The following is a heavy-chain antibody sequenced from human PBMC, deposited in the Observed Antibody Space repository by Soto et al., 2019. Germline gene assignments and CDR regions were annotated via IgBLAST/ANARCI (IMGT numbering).Heavy chain of an antibody. CDR1: GGSISSYY. D-gene: IGHD2-2*01. Sequence: SETLSLTCTVSGGSISSYYWSWIRQPPGKGLEWIGYIYYSGSTNYNPSLKSRVTISVDTSKNQFSLKLSSVTAADTAVYYCAREVPAAHWFDPWGQGTLVTVSS. CDR3: AREVPAAHWFDP. V-gene: IGHV4-59*01. CDR2: IYYSGST. J-gene: IGHJ5*02.